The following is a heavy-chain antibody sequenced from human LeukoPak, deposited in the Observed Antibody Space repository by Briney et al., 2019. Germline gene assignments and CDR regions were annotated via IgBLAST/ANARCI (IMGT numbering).Heavy chain of an antibody. CDR1: GGTFSSYA. Sequence: SVKVSCKCSGGTFSSYAISWVRQAPGQGLEWMGRIIPILGIANYAQKFQGRVTITADKSTSTAYMELSSLRSEDTAVYYCARGDGYNLDYWGQGTLVTVSS. CDR2: IIPILGIA. V-gene: IGHV1-69*04. CDR3: ARGDGYNLDY. J-gene: IGHJ4*02. D-gene: IGHD5-24*01.